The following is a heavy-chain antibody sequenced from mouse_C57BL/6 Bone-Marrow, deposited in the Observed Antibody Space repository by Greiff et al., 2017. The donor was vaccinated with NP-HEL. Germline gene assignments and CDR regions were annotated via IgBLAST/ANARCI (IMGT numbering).Heavy chain of an antibody. Sequence: VQLQQSGAELAKPGASVKLSCKASGYTFTSYWMHWVKQRPGQGLEWIGYINPSSGYTKYNQKFKDKATLTADNSSSTAYMQLSSLTYEASAVSYSAREVSDYYSMSYWGHPTSLPFSS. V-gene: IGHV1-7*01. CDR2: INPSSGYT. CDR1: GYTFTSYW. J-gene: IGHJ4*01. CDR3: AREVSDYYSMSY. D-gene: IGHD1-3*01.